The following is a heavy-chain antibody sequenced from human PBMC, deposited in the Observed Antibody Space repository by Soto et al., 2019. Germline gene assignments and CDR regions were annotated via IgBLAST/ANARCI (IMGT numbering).Heavy chain of an antibody. CDR1: GGSISSGGYY. CDR2: IYYSGST. Sequence: QVQLQESGPGLVKPSQTLSLTCTVSGGSISSGGYYWSWIRQHPGKGLEWIGYIYYSGSTYYNPSLKSRVTISVDTSKNQFSLKLSSVTAADTAVYYCARSAITMVRGVNVATFDYWGQGTLVTVSS. V-gene: IGHV4-31*03. D-gene: IGHD3-10*01. J-gene: IGHJ4*02. CDR3: ARSAITMVRGVNVATFDY.